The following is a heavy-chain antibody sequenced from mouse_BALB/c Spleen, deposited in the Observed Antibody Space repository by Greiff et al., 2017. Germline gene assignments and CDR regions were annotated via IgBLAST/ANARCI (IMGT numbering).Heavy chain of an antibody. D-gene: IGHD2-4*01. CDR3: ARGDDYGGGFAY. V-gene: IGHV2-9*02. CDR2: IWAGGST. J-gene: IGHJ3*01. Sequence: VQVVESGPGLVAPSQSLSITCTVSGFSLTSYGVHWVRQPPGKGLEWLGVIWAGGSTNYNSALMSRLSISKDNSKSQVFLKMNSLQTDDTAMYYCARGDDYGGGFAYWGQGTLVTVSA. CDR1: GFSLTSYG.